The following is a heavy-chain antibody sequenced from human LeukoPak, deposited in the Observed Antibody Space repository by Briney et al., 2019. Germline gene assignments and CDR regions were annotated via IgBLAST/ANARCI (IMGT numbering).Heavy chain of an antibody. Sequence: GASVKVPCKASGYTFTGYYMHWVRQAPGQGLEWMGWINPNSGGTNYAQKFQGRVTMTRDTSISTAYMELSRLRSDDTAVYYCARDLGGRFGGAFDIWGQGTMVTVSS. J-gene: IGHJ3*02. CDR2: INPNSGGT. CDR3: ARDLGGRFGGAFDI. V-gene: IGHV1-2*02. D-gene: IGHD3-10*01. CDR1: GYTFTGYY.